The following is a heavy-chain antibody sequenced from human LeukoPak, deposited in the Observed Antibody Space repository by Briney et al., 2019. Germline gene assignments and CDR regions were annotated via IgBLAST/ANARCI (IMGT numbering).Heavy chain of an antibody. CDR3: VTYYFDSSGPKKNY. Sequence: PSETLSLTCAVYGGSFSGYYWRWIRQPPGRGREWMGEINHSGSTNYNPSLKSRVTITVDTSKKQFSLKLSSVTAADTAVYYCVTYYFDSSGPKKNYWGQGTLVTVSS. CDR2: INHSGST. V-gene: IGHV4-34*01. D-gene: IGHD3-22*01. CDR1: GGSFSGYY. J-gene: IGHJ4*02.